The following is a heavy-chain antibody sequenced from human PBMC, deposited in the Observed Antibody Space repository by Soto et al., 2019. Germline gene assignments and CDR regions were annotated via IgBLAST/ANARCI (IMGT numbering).Heavy chain of an antibody. CDR2: IIPIFGTA. CDR3: SNPANSFVYRRFVMLETKSYYYYGMDV. V-gene: IGHV1-69*13. CDR1: GGTFSSYA. D-gene: IGHD2-8*02. J-gene: IGHJ6*02. Sequence: ASVKVSCKASGGTFSSYAISWVRQAPGQGLEWMGGIIPIFGTANYAQKFQGRVRITADESTSQAYMGLSSLRSEDTAVYYCSNPANSFVYRRFVMLETKSYYYYGMDVWGQGTTVTVSS.